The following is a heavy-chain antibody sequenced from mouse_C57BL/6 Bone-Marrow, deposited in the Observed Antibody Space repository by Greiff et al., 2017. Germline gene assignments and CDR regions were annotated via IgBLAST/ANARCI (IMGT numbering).Heavy chain of an antibody. Sequence: EVKLVESGEGLVKPGGSLKLSCAASGFSFSSYAMSWVRQTPEKRLEWVAYISSGGDYIYYADTVTGRFTISRDNARNTLYLQMSSLKSEDTAMYYCTRVGSSWYWYFDVWGTGTTVTVSS. CDR1: GFSFSSYA. CDR3: TRVGSSWYWYFDV. D-gene: IGHD1-1*01. V-gene: IGHV5-9-1*02. CDR2: ISSGGDYI. J-gene: IGHJ1*03.